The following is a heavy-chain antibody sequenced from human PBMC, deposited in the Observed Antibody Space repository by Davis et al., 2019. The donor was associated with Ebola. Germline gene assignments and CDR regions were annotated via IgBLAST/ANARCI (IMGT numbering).Heavy chain of an antibody. D-gene: IGHD2-15*01. Sequence: GESLKISCAASGFSFGTYSMHWVRKTPGKVLEWVSSISSGGNYIFYADSVKGRFTISRDNDNKSLFLQMNSLRVEDTAVYYCASAPESAGNFDNWGQGTLVTVSS. V-gene: IGHV3-21*01. CDR3: ASAPESAGNFDN. CDR2: ISSGGNYI. CDR1: GFSFGTYS. J-gene: IGHJ4*02.